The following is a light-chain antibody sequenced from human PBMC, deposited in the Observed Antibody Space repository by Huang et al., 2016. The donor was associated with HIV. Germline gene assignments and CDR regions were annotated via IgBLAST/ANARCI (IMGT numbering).Light chain of an antibody. J-gene: IGKJ3*01. CDR1: QRRSSN. CDR2: GAS. CDR3: QQYNNWPGT. Sequence: STRAVSPGERAALSGRASQRRSSNLAWYQQKPGQAPRRLIYGASTRATGIPARFSGSGSGTEFTLTISSLQSEDFAIYYCQQYNNWPGTFGPGTKVDIK. V-gene: IGKV3-15*01.